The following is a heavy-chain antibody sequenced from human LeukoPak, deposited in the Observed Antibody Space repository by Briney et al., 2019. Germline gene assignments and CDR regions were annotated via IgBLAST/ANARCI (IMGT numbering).Heavy chain of an antibody. CDR1: GFTFSSYE. CDR3: ARYYPDYGGKTDY. D-gene: IGHD4-23*01. CDR2: ISSSGSTI. Sequence: GGSLRLSCAASGFTFSSYEMNWVRQTPGKGLEWVSYISSSGSTIYYADSVKSRFTISRDNAKNSLYLQMNSLRAEDTAVYYCARYYPDYGGKTDYWGQGTLVTVSS. V-gene: IGHV3-48*03. J-gene: IGHJ4*02.